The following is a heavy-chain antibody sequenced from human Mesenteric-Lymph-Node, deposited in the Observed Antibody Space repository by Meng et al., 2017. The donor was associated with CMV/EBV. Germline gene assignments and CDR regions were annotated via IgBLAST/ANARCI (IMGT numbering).Heavy chain of an antibody. V-gene: IGHV1-8*02. J-gene: IGHJ6*02. Sequence: ASVKVSCKASGDTFGDYDVNWVRQATGQGLEWMGWMNPSSGDIGNVQKFQGRLTMTKSTSKNTAYMELSSLRSEDTAVYYCARGFFPEGMDVWGQGTTVTVSS. CDR2: MNPSSGDI. CDR1: GDTFGDYD. CDR3: ARGFFPEGMDV.